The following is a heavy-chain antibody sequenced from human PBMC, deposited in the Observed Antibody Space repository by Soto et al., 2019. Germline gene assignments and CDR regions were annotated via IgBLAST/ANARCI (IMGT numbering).Heavy chain of an antibody. V-gene: IGHV3-66*01. CDR1: GLTVSSSY. J-gene: IGHJ4*02. D-gene: IGHD5-18*01. Sequence: EVQLVESGGGLVQPGGSLRLSCAASGLTVSSSYMRWVRQAPGKGLEWVSVISSGGNTYYADSVKVRFTISRDNSKNTVYLQMNSLRAEDTAVYYCVSGRGNTKGGIFDYWGQGTLVIVSS. CDR2: ISSGGNT. CDR3: VSGRGNTKGGIFDY.